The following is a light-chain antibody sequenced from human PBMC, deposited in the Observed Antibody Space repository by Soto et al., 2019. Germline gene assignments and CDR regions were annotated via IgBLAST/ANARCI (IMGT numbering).Light chain of an antibody. Sequence: EIELTQSPGTLSLSPGERATLSCRASQSVSSSYLAWYRQKPGQAPRLLIYGASSRATGIPDRFSGSGSGTDFTLTISRLEPEDFAVYYCQQYGSSIFTFGPGTKVDIK. CDR2: GAS. J-gene: IGKJ3*01. CDR1: QSVSSSY. CDR3: QQYGSSIFT. V-gene: IGKV3-20*01.